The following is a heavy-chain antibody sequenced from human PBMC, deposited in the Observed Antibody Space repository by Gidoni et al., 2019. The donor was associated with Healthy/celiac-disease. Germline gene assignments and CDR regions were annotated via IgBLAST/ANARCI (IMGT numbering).Heavy chain of an antibody. V-gene: IGHV1-2*04. J-gene: IGHJ4*02. CDR1: GYTFTGYY. CDR3: ARGDCSSTSCYTAMVRPMDY. Sequence: QVQLVQSGAEVKKPGASVKVSCKASGYTFTGYYMPWVRQAPGQGLEWMGWINPNSGGTNYAQKFQGWVTMTRDTSISTAYMELSRLRSDDTAVYYCARGDCSSTSCYTAMVRPMDYWGQGTLVTVSS. D-gene: IGHD2-2*02. CDR2: INPNSGGT.